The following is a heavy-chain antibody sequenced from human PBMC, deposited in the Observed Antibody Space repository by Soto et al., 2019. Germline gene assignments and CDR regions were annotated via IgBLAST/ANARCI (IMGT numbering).Heavy chain of an antibody. D-gene: IGHD2-15*01. V-gene: IGHV4-31*03. CDR2: IYYSGST. Sequence: QVQLQESGPGLVKPSQTLSLTCTVSGGSISSGGYYWSWIRQHPGKGLEWIGYIYYSGSTYYNPSLKSRVTISVDTSKNQFSLKLSSVSAADTAVYYCARGSVVAATLVDYWGQGTLVTVSS. CDR1: GGSISSGGYY. J-gene: IGHJ4*02. CDR3: ARGSVVAATLVDY.